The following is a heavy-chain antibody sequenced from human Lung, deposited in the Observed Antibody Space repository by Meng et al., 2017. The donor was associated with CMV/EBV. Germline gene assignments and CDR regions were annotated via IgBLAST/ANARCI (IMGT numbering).Heavy chain of an antibody. CDR3: TRDPHCSSASCLKFDP. CDR1: GDSISSSNYY. J-gene: IGHJ5*02. CDR2: MHHSGTT. D-gene: IGHD2-2*01. V-gene: IGHV4-39*07. Sequence: SQTXSLTXTVSGDSISSSNYYWAWIRQPPGKGLEWIVSMHHSGTTYYNSSLKSRVIMSLDTSKNQFSLELNSVTAADTAVYYCTRDPHCSSASCLKFDPWGQGTLVTVSS.